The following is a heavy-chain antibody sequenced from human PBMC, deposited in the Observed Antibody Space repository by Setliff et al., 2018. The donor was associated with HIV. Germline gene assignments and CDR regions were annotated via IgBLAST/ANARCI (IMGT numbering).Heavy chain of an antibody. J-gene: IGHJ4*02. D-gene: IGHD6-25*01. V-gene: IGHV4-34*01. Sequence: PSETLSLTCAVYGGSFSGSYWSWIRQPPGKGLEWLGELNYDGVTNHNPSLKSRVTISVDRSKMQFSLELKSVTAADTAMYYCARLAYSSAWPDYWGQGTLVTVSS. CDR1: GGSFSGSY. CDR3: ARLAYSSAWPDY. CDR2: LNYDGVT.